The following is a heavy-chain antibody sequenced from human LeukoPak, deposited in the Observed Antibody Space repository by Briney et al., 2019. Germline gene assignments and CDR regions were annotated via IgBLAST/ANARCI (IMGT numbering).Heavy chain of an antibody. D-gene: IGHD6-13*01. Sequence: HGESLKTSRQGSGYRFTSYWIGCGRQMPGKGLEWMGILYPGDSDTRYSPTFQGQVTISADKSISTAYLQWSSLKASDTAMYYCARQGGGIAAAGTGEMAFDIGGQGTMVTVSS. CDR1: GYRFTSYW. V-gene: IGHV5-51*01. CDR3: ARQGGGIAAAGTGEMAFDI. CDR2: LYPGDSDT. J-gene: IGHJ3*02.